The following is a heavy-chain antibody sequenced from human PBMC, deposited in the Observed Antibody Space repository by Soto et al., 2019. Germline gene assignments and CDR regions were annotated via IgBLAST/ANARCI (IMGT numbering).Heavy chain of an antibody. CDR3: TKDRETAWFPDL. V-gene: IGHV3-23*01. Sequence: PGGSLSLSCAPSGFTFNDYALSWVRQAPGKGLEWVSTISGGDTYYADFVKGRFTISRDISKNTLYLQMDVLRAEDTAIYYFTKDRETAWFPDLWGRGALVTVSS. D-gene: IGHD3-10*01. CDR2: ISGGDT. CDR1: GFTFNDYA. J-gene: IGHJ5*02.